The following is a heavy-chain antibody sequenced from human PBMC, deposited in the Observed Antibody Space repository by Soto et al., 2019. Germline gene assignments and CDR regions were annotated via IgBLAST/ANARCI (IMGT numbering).Heavy chain of an antibody. D-gene: IGHD3-3*01. Sequence: GGSLRLSCAASGFTFSSYWMSWVRQAPGKGLEWVANIKQDGSEKYYVDSVEGRFTISRDNAKNSLYLQMNSLRAEDTAVYYCARDLKDFWSGYVFNLYYYYYRMDVWGQGNTVTVSS. CDR2: IKQDGSEK. V-gene: IGHV3-7*03. J-gene: IGHJ6*02. CDR1: GFTFSSYW. CDR3: ARDLKDFWSGYVFNLYYYYYRMDV.